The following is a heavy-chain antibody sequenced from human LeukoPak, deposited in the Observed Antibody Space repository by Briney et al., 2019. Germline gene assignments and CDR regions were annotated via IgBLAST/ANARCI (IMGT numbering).Heavy chain of an antibody. V-gene: IGHV1-18*01. D-gene: IGHD6-13*01. CDR3: ARASISAAESDY. CDR2: ISAYNENT. Sequence: ASVKVSCKASGYTFSSYGISWVRQAPGQGLEWMGWISAYNENTDYAQKLQDRATMTTDTSTSTAYMELRSLTSDDTAVYYCARASISAAESDYWGQGTLVTVSS. J-gene: IGHJ4*02. CDR1: GYTFSSYG.